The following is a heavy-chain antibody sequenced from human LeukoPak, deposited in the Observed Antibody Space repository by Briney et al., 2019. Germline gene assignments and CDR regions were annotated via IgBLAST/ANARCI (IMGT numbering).Heavy chain of an antibody. CDR3: ARVRYSSWYYFDY. CDR2: IWYDGSNK. CDR1: GLTISSYG. Sequence: AESLRLSCAASGLTISSYGMHWVRQAPGKGLEWVGVIWYDGSNKYYADSVKGRFTISRDNSTNTLYLQMNSLRAEDTAVYYCARVRYSSWYYFDYWGQGTLVTVSS. V-gene: IGHV3-33*01. D-gene: IGHD6-13*01. J-gene: IGHJ4*02.